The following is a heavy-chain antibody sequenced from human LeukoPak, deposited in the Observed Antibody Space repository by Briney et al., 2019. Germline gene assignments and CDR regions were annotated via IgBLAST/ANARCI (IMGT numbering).Heavy chain of an antibody. CDR2: IWYDGSNK. D-gene: IGHD2-21*02. J-gene: IGHJ4*02. CDR1: GFTLSSYS. V-gene: IGHV3-33*08. CDR3: ARDHCGGDCYSDY. Sequence: GGSLRLSCAASGFTLSSYSMNWVRQAPGKGLEWVAVIWYDGSNKYYADSVKGRFTISRDNSKNTLYLQMNSLRAEDTAVYYCARDHCGGDCYSDYWGQGTLVTVSS.